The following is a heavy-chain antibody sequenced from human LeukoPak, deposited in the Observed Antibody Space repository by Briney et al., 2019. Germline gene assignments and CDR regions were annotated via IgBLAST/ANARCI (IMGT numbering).Heavy chain of an antibody. D-gene: IGHD5-18*01. J-gene: IGHJ4*02. CDR1: GFTFSFYS. CDR2: ISRSSSYI. CDR3: ARDGDTAMVTDY. Sequence: GGSLRLSCVASGFTFSFYSMNWVRQAPGKGLEWVSSISRSSSYIHYADSVRGRFTISRDNAKNSLYLQMNNLRAEDTAVYYCARDGDTAMVTDYWGQGTLVTVPS. V-gene: IGHV3-21*06.